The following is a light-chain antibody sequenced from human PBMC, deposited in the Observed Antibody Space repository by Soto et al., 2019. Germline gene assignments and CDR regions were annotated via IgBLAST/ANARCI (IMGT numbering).Light chain of an antibody. V-gene: IGKV1-5*03. CDR3: QQYNSWT. J-gene: IGKJ1*01. CDR2: KAS. CDR1: QSVSTL. Sequence: DVQMTQSPSSLSASVGDRVTITCRASQSVSTLLAWYQQKPWKAPKLLIYKASNLESGVPSRFTGSGSGTEFTLTISSLQPDDFATYYCQQYNSWTFGQGTKVDVK.